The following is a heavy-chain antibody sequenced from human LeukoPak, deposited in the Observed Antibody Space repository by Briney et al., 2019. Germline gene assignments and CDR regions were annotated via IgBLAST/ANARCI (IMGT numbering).Heavy chain of an antibody. V-gene: IGHV1-18*01. CDR2: ISAYNGNT. D-gene: IGHD3-9*01. CDR3: ARTQSGTYYDILTGYSGYSDY. CDR1: GYTFTSYG. Sequence: ASVKVSCKASGYTFTSYGISWVRQVPGQGLEWMGWISAYNGNTNYAQKLQGRVTMTTDTSTSTAYMELRSLRSDDTAVYYCARTQSGTYYDILTGYSGYSDYWGQGTLVTVSS. J-gene: IGHJ4*02.